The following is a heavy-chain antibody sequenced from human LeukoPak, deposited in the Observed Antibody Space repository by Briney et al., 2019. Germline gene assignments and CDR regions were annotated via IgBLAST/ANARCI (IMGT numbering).Heavy chain of an antibody. Sequence: PGGSLRLSCAASGFTFSDYYMSWIRQAPGKGLEWLSYISSSGSTIYYADSVKGRFTISRDNAKNSLYLQMNNLRAEDTAVYYCARVLREWLLFGWFDPWGQGTLVTVSS. V-gene: IGHV3-11*01. CDR3: ARVLREWLLFGWFDP. D-gene: IGHD3-3*01. CDR1: GFTFSDYY. CDR2: ISSSGSTI. J-gene: IGHJ5*02.